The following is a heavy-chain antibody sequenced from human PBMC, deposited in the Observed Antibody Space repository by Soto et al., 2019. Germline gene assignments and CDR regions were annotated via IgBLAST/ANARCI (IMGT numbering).Heavy chain of an antibody. CDR3: ASPGGLRLGELSLYHSDY. V-gene: IGHV3-23*01. D-gene: IGHD3-16*02. Sequence: GGSLRLSCAASGFTFSSYVMSWVRQAPGKGLEWVSAISGSGGSTYYADSVKGRFTISRDNSKNTLYLQMNSLRAEDTAVYYCASPGGLRLGELSLYHSDYWGQGTRVTVSS. CDR1: GFTFSSYV. CDR2: ISGSGGST. J-gene: IGHJ4*02.